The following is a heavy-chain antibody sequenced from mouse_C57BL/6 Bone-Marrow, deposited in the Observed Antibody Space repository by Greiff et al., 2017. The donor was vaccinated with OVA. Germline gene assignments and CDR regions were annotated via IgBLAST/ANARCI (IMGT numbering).Heavy chain of an antibody. CDR1: GYTFTDYY. D-gene: IGHD2-1*01. J-gene: IGHJ3*01. CDR3: ACNYGTY. CDR2: IYPGSGNT. Sequence: VQLQQSGAELVRPGASVKLSCKASGYTFTDYYINWVKQRPGQGLEWIARIYPGSGNTYYNEKFKGKATLTAEKSSSTAYMQLSSLTSEDSAVYFCACNYGTYWGQGTLVTVSA. V-gene: IGHV1-76*01.